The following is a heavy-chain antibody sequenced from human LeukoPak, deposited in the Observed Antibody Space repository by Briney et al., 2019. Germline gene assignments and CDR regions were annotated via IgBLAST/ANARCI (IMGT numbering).Heavy chain of an antibody. CDR1: GGTISSGGYS. V-gene: IGHV4-30-2*01. J-gene: IGHJ4*02. Sequence: SQTLSLTCAVSGGTISSGGYSWSWIRQPPGKGLEWIGYIYHSGSTYYNPSLKSRVTISIDRSKNQFPLRLSSVTAADTAVYYGAGGGGEEFGEYDVFDYWGQGTLVTVSS. CDR2: IYHSGST. D-gene: IGHD3-10*01. CDR3: AGGGGEEFGEYDVFDY.